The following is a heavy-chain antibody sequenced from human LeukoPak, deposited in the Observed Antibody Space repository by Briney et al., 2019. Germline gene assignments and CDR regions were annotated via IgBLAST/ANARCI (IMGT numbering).Heavy chain of an antibody. J-gene: IGHJ4*02. CDR2: IYTSGST. V-gene: IGHV4-61*02. CDR3: ARDPTTVVTTPYYFDF. Sequence: PSETLSLTCTVSGGSISSGSYYWSWIRQPAGKGLEWIGRIYTSGSTNYNPSLKSRVTISVDTSKNQFSLKLSSVTAADTAVYYCARDPTTVVTTPYYFDFWGQGTLVTVSS. CDR1: GGSISSGSYY. D-gene: IGHD4-23*01.